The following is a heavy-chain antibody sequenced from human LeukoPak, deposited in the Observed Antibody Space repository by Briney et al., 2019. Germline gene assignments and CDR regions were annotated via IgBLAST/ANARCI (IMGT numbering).Heavy chain of an antibody. D-gene: IGHD4-11*01. Sequence: SETLSLTCTVSGGSISSISYYWGWVRQPPGKGREWSGSIYYSGSTYNNPSLTSRVTLSVDTSKNQLSLKLTSVTAADTAVYYCARQKLDSNYLPEWFDPWGQGTLVTVSS. J-gene: IGHJ5*02. CDR3: ARQKLDSNYLPEWFDP. CDR2: IYYSGST. V-gene: IGHV4-39*01. CDR1: GGSISSISYY.